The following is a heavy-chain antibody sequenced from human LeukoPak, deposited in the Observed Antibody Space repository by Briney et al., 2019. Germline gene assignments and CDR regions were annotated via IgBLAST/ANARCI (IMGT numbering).Heavy chain of an antibody. V-gene: IGHV1-18*01. CDR1: GYTFTNYG. CDR2: ISVYNGSA. CDR3: ARGGVSNSWYRTPDY. D-gene: IGHD6-13*01. J-gene: IGHJ4*02. Sequence: ASVKVSCKASGYTFTNYGISWVRQAPGQGLEWMGWISVYNGSANYVQKFQGRVTMTTDTSTSTAYMELRSLRSDDTAVYYCARGGVSNSWYRTPDYWGQGTLVTVSS.